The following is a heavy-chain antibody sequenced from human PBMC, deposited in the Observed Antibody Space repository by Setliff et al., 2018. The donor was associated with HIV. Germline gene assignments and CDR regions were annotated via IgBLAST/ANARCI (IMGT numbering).Heavy chain of an antibody. V-gene: IGHV4-39*01. CDR3: ARNLYHYISGSSRCCFDY. D-gene: IGHD3-10*01. Sequence: PSETLSLTCTVSGGSFRGSRYYWGWIRQPPGKGLEWIGNMHYGGFFWYSPSLKSRVTISVDTSKNQFSLKLSSVTAADTAVYYCARNLYHYISGSSRCCFDYWGQGTQVTVSS. CDR1: GGSFRGSRYY. J-gene: IGHJ4*02. CDR2: MHYGGFF.